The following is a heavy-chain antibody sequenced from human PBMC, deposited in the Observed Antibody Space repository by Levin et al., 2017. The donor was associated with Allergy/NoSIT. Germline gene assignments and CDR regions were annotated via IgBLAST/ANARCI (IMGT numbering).Heavy chain of an antibody. CDR3: TRVSRMKGIAVAPGAFDI. Sequence: GGSLRLSCTASGFTFGDYAMSWFRQAPGKGLEWVGFIRSKAYGGTTEYAASVKGRFTISRDDSKSIAYLQMNSLKTEDTAVYYCTRVSRMKGIAVAPGAFDIWGQGTMVTVSS. V-gene: IGHV3-49*03. J-gene: IGHJ3*02. D-gene: IGHD6-19*01. CDR2: IRSKAYGGTT. CDR1: GFTFGDYA.